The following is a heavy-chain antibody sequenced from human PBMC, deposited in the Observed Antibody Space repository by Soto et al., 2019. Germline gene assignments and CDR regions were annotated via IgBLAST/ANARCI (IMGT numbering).Heavy chain of an antibody. J-gene: IGHJ4*02. V-gene: IGHV4-59*01. Sequence: SETLSLTCTVSGGSISSYYWSWIRQPPGKGLEWIGYIYYSGSTNYNPSLKSRVTISVDTSKNQFSLKLSSVTAADTAVYYCARVSYFYELDYWGQGTLVTVSS. CDR1: GGSISSYY. CDR3: ARVSYFYELDY. D-gene: IGHD3-22*01. CDR2: IYYSGST.